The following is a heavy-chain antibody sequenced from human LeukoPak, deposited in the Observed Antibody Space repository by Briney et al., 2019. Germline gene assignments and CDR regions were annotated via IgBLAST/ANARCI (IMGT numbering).Heavy chain of an antibody. CDR1: GGSISSYY. D-gene: IGHD2-15*01. V-gene: IGHV4-59*08. CDR2: IYYSGST. CDR3: ARTSGGRNAFDI. J-gene: IGHJ3*02. Sequence: PSETLSPTCTVSGGSISSYYWSWIRQPPGKGLEWIGYIYYSGSTNYNPSLKSRVTISVDTSKNQFSLKLSSVTAADTAVYYCARTSGGRNAFDIWGQGTMVTVSS.